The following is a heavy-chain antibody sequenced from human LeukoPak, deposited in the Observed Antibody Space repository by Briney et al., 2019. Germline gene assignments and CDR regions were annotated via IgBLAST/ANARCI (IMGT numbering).Heavy chain of an antibody. CDR2: IYYTGST. CDR1: GGSISSYY. J-gene: IGHJ4*02. V-gene: IGHV4-59*04. D-gene: IGHD6-13*01. CDR3: ARLRKPAAGTWVFDTSGYYFDF. Sequence: SETLSLTCTVSGGSISSYYWSWIRQPPGKGLEWIGIIYYTGSTFYNPSLKSRVTISVDTSMRQFSLKLRSVTAADTAVFYCARLRKPAAGTWVFDTSGYYFDFWGQGTLVTVSS.